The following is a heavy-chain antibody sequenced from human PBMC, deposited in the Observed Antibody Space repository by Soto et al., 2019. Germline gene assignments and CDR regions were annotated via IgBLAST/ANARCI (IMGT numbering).Heavy chain of an antibody. CDR1: GGSISSDAHY. D-gene: IGHD4-17*01. V-gene: IGHV4-30-4*01. CDR2: IFSSGTT. J-gene: IGHJ4*02. Sequence: QVQLQESGPGLVKPSQTLSLTCTVSGGSISSDAHYWSWFRQPPGKGLEWIGYIFSSGTTYYNPSLKSQVSISVDTSKNQFSLKLHSVTAADTAVYYCARGPSVTTDYWGQGALVTVSS. CDR3: ARGPSVTTDY.